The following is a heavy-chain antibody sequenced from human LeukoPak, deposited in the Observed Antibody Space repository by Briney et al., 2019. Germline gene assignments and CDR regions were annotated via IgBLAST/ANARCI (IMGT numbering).Heavy chain of an antibody. CDR1: GGTFSSYA. J-gene: IGHJ4*02. V-gene: IGHV1-18*01. CDR3: ARSQRGDFWSGYHQHFDY. Sequence: ASVKVSCKASGGTFSSYAISWVRQAPGQGLEWMGWISAYNGNTNYAQKLQGRVTMTTDTSTSTAYMELRSLRSDDTAVYYCARSQRGDFWSGYHQHFDYWGQGTLVTVSS. D-gene: IGHD3-3*01. CDR2: ISAYNGNT.